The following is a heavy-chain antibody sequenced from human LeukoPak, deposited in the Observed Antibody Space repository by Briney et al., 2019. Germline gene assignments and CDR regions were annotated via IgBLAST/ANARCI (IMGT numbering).Heavy chain of an antibody. J-gene: IGHJ4*02. CDR3: ARDRGILVTGNLDS. D-gene: IGHD6-19*01. CDR1: GFTFSSYG. V-gene: IGHV3-33*01. Sequence: GGSLRLSCAASGFTFSSYGMHWVRQAPGKGLEWVAVIWYDGNKKYYADSVKGRFTISRDNFKNTLDLQVNGLRAEDTALYYCARDRGILVTGNLDSWGQGTLVTVSS. CDR2: IWYDGNKK.